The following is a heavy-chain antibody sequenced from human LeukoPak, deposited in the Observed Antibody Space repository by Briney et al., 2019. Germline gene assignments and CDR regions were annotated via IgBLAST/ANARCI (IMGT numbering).Heavy chain of an antibody. Sequence: SETLSLTCAVYGGSFSGYYWSWIRQPPGKGLEWVGEINHSGSTNYNPSLKSRVTISVDTSKNQFSLKLSSVTAADTAVYYCARGRRGGDRGWLQSLPYYYYMDVWGKGTTVTVSS. J-gene: IGHJ6*03. V-gene: IGHV4-34*01. CDR1: GGSFSGYY. CDR3: ARGRRGGDRGWLQSLPYYYYMDV. CDR2: INHSGST. D-gene: IGHD5-24*01.